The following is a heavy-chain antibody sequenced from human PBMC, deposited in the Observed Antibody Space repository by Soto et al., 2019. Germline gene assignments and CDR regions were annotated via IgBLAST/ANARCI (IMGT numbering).Heavy chain of an antibody. V-gene: IGHV2-5*02. D-gene: IGHD3-16*02. J-gene: IGHJ4*02. CDR2: IYWDDDK. Sequence: SGPTLVKPTQTLTLTCTFSGFSLTTSGVGVGWIRQPPGKALQWLALIYWDDDKRYSPSLGSRLTITKDTSKNQVVLRMTNVDPVVTGTYFCAHVFNSNSGSYRYFDYWGQGTLVTVSS. CDR3: AHVFNSNSGSYRYFDY. CDR1: GFSLTTSGVG.